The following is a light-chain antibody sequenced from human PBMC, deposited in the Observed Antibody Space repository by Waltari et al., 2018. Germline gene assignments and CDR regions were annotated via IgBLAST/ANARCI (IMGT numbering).Light chain of an antibody. J-gene: IGLJ3*02. Sequence: QSVLTQSPSASGTPGQRVTISCSGSSPNVGSNTVNWYKQVPGTAPKRLISTNNQRPSGVPDRFSGAKSGTSSSLAISGLQSEDEADYFCAAWDDSLNGWVFGGGTKLSVL. CDR2: TNN. V-gene: IGLV1-44*01. CDR3: AAWDDSLNGWV. CDR1: SPNVGSNT.